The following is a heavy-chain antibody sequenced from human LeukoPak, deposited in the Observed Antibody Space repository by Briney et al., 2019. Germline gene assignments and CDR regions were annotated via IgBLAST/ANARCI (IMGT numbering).Heavy chain of an antibody. D-gene: IGHD3-22*01. V-gene: IGHV3-53*01. Sequence: GGSVRLSCAASGFTVSSNYMSWVRQAPGKGLEWVSVIYSGGTTYYADSVKGRFTISRDNSKNTLYLQMHSLRAEDTAVFYCARGPNYYDSSGFDYWGQGTLVTVPS. CDR1: GFTVSSNY. CDR2: IYSGGTT. CDR3: ARGPNYYDSSGFDY. J-gene: IGHJ4*02.